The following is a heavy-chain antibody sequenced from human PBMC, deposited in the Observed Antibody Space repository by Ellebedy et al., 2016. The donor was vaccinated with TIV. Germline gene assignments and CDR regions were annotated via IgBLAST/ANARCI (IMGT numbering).Heavy chain of an antibody. V-gene: IGHV4-59*08. CDR3: ARADIVETPDAFDV. D-gene: IGHD5-12*01. Sequence: SETLSLTCTVSGGSFTTYSWNWVRQPPGKGLEWIGQISYSGSANYNPSLKSRVTISMDTSKSQLSLKLTSVTAADTAVYYCARADIVETPDAFDVWGQGTMVTVSS. J-gene: IGHJ3*01. CDR2: ISYSGSA. CDR1: GGSFTTYS.